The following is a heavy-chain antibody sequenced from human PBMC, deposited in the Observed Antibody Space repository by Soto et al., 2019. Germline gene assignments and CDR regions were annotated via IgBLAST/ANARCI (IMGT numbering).Heavy chain of an antibody. V-gene: IGHV3-74*01. CDR1: GFLFSTYW. CDR2: IKSDGSST. J-gene: IGHJ4*02. CDR3: AIGGADYNYFYH. Sequence: EVQLVESGGGLVQPGGSLRLSCAASGFLFSTYWMFWVRQVPRKGLLWVSRIKSDGSSTCYADSVKVRFIISRDNTKHTLYLQMTSLRAEDPAVYYCAIGGADYNYFYHWGQGILVTVSS. D-gene: IGHD2-21*01.